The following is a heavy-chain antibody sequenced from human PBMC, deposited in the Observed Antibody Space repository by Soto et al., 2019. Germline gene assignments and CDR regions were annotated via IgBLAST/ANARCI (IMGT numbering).Heavy chain of an antibody. V-gene: IGHV3-30*18. D-gene: IGHD3-22*01. Sequence: QVQLVESGGGVVQPGRSLRLSCAASGFTFSSYGMHWVRQAPGKGLEWVAVISYDGSNKYYADSVKGRFTISRDNSKNTLYLEMNSQRAEDTAVYYCAKVYYYDSSGYQGFDYWGQGTLVTVSS. CDR2: ISYDGSNK. CDR1: GFTFSSYG. CDR3: AKVYYYDSSGYQGFDY. J-gene: IGHJ4*02.